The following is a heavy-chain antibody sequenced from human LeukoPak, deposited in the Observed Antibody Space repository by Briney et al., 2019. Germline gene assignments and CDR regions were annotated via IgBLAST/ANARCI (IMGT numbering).Heavy chain of an antibody. D-gene: IGHD6-19*01. Sequence: GGSLRLSCAASGFTFSNAWMSWVRQAPGKGLEWVGRIKSKTDGGTTDYAAPVKGRFTISRDDSKNTLYLQMNSLKTEDTAVYYCTTGIAVAGTDYYYYMDVWGKGTTVTVSS. CDR1: GFTFSNAW. V-gene: IGHV3-15*01. CDR3: TTGIAVAGTDYYYYMDV. J-gene: IGHJ6*03. CDR2: IKSKTDGGTT.